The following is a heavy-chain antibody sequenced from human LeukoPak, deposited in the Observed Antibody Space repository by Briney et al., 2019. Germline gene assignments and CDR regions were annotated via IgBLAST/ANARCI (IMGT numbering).Heavy chain of an antibody. V-gene: IGHV1-69*05. CDR1: GGTFSSYA. CDR3: AREGRAVAANWFDP. D-gene: IGHD6-19*01. CDR2: IIPIFGTA. J-gene: IGHJ5*02. Sequence: SVKVSCKASGGTFSSYAISWVRQAPGQGLEWMGGIIPIFGTANYAQKLQGRVTMTTDTSTSTAYMELRSLRSDDTAVYYCAREGRAVAANWFDPWGQGTLVTVSS.